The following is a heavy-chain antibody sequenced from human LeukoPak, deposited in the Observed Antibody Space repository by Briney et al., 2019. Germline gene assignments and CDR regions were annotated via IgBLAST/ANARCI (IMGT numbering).Heavy chain of an antibody. Sequence: SETLSLTCTVSGASISSFHWTWIRQPAGKGLEWIGLIYSSGSTIYNPSLKSRVAMSVDMTKNQLSLKLSSVTAADTAMYYCARKDGDYWGQGTLVAVSS. CDR1: GASISSFH. V-gene: IGHV4-4*07. J-gene: IGHJ4*02. CDR3: ARKDGDY. CDR2: IYSSGST.